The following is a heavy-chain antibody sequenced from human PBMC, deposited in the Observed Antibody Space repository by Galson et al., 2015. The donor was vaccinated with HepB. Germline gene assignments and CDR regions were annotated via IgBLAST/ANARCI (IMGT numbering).Heavy chain of an antibody. V-gene: IGHV3-7*03. CDR1: GFTFSSYG. D-gene: IGHD3-22*01. CDR3: ARDRTPDYYDSSGYIDY. Sequence: SLRLSCAASGFTFSSYGMHWVRQAPGKGLEWVANIKQDGSEKYYVDSVKGRFTISRDNAKNSLYLQMNSLRAEDTAVYYCARDRTPDYYDSSGYIDYWGQGTLVTVSS. CDR2: IKQDGSEK. J-gene: IGHJ4*02.